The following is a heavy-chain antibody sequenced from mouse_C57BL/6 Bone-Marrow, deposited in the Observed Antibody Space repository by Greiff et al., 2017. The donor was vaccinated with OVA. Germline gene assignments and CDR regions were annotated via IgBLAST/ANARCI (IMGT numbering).Heavy chain of an antibody. Sequence: DVKLVESGPGLVKPSQSLSLTCSVTGYSITSGYYWNWIRQFPGNKLEWMGYISYDGSNNYNPSLKNRISITRDTSKNQFFLKLNSVTTEDTATYYCARGGLPSFAYWGQGTLVTVSA. CDR2: ISYDGSN. D-gene: IGHD2-4*01. V-gene: IGHV3-6*01. CDR3: ARGGLPSFAY. CDR1: GYSITSGYY. J-gene: IGHJ3*01.